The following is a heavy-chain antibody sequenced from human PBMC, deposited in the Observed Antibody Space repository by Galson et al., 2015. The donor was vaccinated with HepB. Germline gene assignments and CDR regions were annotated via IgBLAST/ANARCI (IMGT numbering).Heavy chain of an antibody. CDR3: AVYYYDSSGPNRGGDNAFDI. D-gene: IGHD3-22*01. J-gene: IGHJ3*02. Sequence: SETLSLTCTVSGGSISSYYWSWIRQPPGKGLEWIGYIYYSGSTNYNPSLKSRVTISVDTSKNQFSLKLSSVTAADTAVYYCAVYYYDSSGPNRGGDNAFDIWGQGTMVTVSS. V-gene: IGHV4-59*01. CDR2: IYYSGST. CDR1: GGSISSYY.